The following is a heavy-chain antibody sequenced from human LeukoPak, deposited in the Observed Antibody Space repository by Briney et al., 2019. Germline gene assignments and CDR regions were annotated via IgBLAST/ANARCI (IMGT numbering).Heavy chain of an antibody. CDR1: GGSISSSSYY. D-gene: IGHD6-19*01. CDR3: ARVGIAVAGRGLVEY. Sequence: LETLSLTCTVSGGSISSSSYYWGWIRQPPGKGLEWIGSIYYSGSTYYDPSLKSRVTISVDTSKNQFSLKLSSVTAADTAVYYCARVGIAVAGRGLVEYWGQGTLVTVSS. J-gene: IGHJ4*02. CDR2: IYYSGST. V-gene: IGHV4-39*07.